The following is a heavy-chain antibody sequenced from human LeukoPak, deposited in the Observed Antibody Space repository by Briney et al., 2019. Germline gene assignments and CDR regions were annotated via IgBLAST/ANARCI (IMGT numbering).Heavy chain of an antibody. CDR3: AKSSTAYYYDSSGYKIAGDY. J-gene: IGHJ4*02. CDR2: ISGRGGST. D-gene: IGHD3-22*01. Sequence: GGSVRLSCPACGCTFSSYAMSWVRQARGKGLEWVSAISGRGGSTYYADAGKGRFTISRDNSKTTLYLQMTSLRAEDTAVYYCAKSSTAYYYDSSGYKIAGDYWGQGTPVTVSS. CDR1: GCTFSSYA. V-gene: IGHV3-23*01.